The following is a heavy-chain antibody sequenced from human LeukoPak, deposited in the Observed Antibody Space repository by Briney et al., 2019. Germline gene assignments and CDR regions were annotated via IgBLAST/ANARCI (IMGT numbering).Heavy chain of an antibody. CDR1: GYSLGKNYY. V-gene: IGHV4-38-2*01. CDR3: ARYDSRGSASTKFDY. J-gene: IGHJ4*02. D-gene: IGHD3-3*01. CDR2: IYGRAST. Sequence: SETLSLTCAVSGYSLGKNYYWGWIRQSPGKGLEWIGRIYGRASTSYNPSLMNRVTMSVDTSKNHFSLQLTSVTAADTSVYYCARYDSRGSASTKFDYWGPGIQVTVSS.